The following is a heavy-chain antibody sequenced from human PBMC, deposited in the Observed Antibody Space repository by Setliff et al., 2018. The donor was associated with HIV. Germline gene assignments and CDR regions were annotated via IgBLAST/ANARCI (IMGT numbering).Heavy chain of an antibody. J-gene: IGHJ6*02. D-gene: IGHD3-16*01. CDR1: GGSISSGSYY. Sequence: SETLSLTCTVSGGSISSGSYYWSWIRQPAGKTLEWIGRIYFSGSTNYNPSLKSRVTISIDTSKNQLSLKLSSVTAADTAVYYCARDWAAPYYYGMDVWGPGTTVTVSS. CDR3: ARDWAAPYYYGMDV. V-gene: IGHV4-61*02. CDR2: IYFSGST.